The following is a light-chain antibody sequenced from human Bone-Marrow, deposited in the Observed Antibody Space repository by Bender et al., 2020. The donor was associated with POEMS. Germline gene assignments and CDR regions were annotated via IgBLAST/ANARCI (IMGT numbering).Light chain of an antibody. J-gene: IGLJ3*02. CDR1: SSDVGGYDY. CDR3: SSYTTGSARHWV. CDR2: DVS. Sequence: QSALTQPASASGSLGQSVTISCTGTSSDVGGYDYVSWYQQHPGKAPKLIISDVSNRPSGVSHRFSGSKSGNTASLTISGLQAEDEADYYCSSYTTGSARHWVFGGGTKLTVL. V-gene: IGLV2-14*03.